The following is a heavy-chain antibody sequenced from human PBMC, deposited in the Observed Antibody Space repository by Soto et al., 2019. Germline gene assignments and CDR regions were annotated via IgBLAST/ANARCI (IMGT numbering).Heavy chain of an antibody. CDR3: ARDATRELLKSGTVDY. J-gene: IGHJ4*02. Sequence: EVQLVESGGGLVQPGGSLRLSCAVSGFTISSYWMHWVRQAPGKGLVWVSRINSDGSSTRCADSVKGRFTISRDNAKNTLYLQMNSLRVEDTAVYYCARDATRELLKSGTVDYWGQGTLVTVSS. CDR2: INSDGSST. V-gene: IGHV3-74*01. CDR1: GFTISSYW. D-gene: IGHD1-26*01.